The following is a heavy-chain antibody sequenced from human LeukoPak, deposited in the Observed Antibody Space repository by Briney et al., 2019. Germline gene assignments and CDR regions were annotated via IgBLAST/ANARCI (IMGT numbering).Heavy chain of an antibody. J-gene: IGHJ5*02. Sequence: SETLSLTCTVSGGSISSSSYYWVWIRQPPGKGLEWIGSIYYSGSTYYNPSLKSRVTISVDTSKNQFSLKLSSVTAADTAVYYCARFSVVRGVIIRFDPWGQGTLVTVSS. CDR3: ARFSVVRGVIIRFDP. D-gene: IGHD3-10*01. V-gene: IGHV4-39*01. CDR1: GGSISSSSYY. CDR2: IYYSGST.